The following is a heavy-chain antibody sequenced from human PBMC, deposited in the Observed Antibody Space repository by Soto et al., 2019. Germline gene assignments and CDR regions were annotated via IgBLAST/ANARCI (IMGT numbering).Heavy chain of an antibody. D-gene: IGHD5-18*01. Sequence: GGSRRLSCAASGFTFSRYWMNWVRQAPGKGLEWVANIKQDGTEKNYVDSVKGRFTISRDNARKSLYLQMDSLRAEDTAVYFCARGDTPMITGMDSFDIWGQGTMVTVSS. CDR1: GFTFSRYW. J-gene: IGHJ3*02. V-gene: IGHV3-7*01. CDR3: ARGDTPMITGMDSFDI. CDR2: IKQDGTEK.